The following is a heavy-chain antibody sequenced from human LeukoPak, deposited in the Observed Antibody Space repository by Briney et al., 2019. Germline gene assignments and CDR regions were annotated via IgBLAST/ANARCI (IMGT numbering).Heavy chain of an antibody. CDR2: IYYSGST. CDR3: ARFFPPPSPMPNYTAMAKDYFDY. J-gene: IGHJ4*02. CDR1: GGSISSGGYS. D-gene: IGHD5-18*01. Sequence: SETLSLTCAVSGGSISSGGYSWSWIRQPPGKGLERIGYIYYSGSTYYNPSLKSRVTISVDTSKNQFSLKLSSVTAADTAVYYCARFFPPPSPMPNYTAMAKDYFDYWGQGTLVTVSS. V-gene: IGHV4-30-4*07.